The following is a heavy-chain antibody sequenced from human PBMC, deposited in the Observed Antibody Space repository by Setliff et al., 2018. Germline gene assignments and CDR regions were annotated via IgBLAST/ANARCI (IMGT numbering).Heavy chain of an antibody. CDR3: ARVYNPLYHNWFDP. CDR2: IIPIFGTA. Sequence: SVKVSCKASGGTFSSYAISWVRQAPGQGLEWMGGIIPIFGTANYAQKFQGRVTITADESTSTAYMELGSLRSEDTAVYYCARVYNPLYHNWFDPWGQGTLVTVSS. CDR1: GGTFSSYA. D-gene: IGHD1-1*01. V-gene: IGHV1-69*13. J-gene: IGHJ5*02.